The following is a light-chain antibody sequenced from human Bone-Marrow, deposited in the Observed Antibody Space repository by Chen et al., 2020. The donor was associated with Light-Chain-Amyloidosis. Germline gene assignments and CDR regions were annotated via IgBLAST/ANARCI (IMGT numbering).Light chain of an antibody. CDR2: RET. V-gene: IGLV3-25*03. Sequence: SYELTQPPSVSGSPGQTARITCSGDDLPTKYAYWYQQKPGQAPVLVIHRETERPSWISEQFSGSSSGTTATLTISGVQAEDEADYHCQSADSSGTYEVIFGGGTKLTVL. CDR1: DLPTKY. J-gene: IGLJ2*01. CDR3: QSADSSGTYEVI.